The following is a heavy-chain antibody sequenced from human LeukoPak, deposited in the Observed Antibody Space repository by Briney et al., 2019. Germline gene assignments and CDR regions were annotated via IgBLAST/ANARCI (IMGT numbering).Heavy chain of an antibody. CDR2: ISGSGGST. V-gene: IGHV3-23*01. CDR1: GFTFSSYA. J-gene: IGHJ4*02. CDR3: AKNRWGSVATPDS. Sequence: PGGSLRLSCAASGFTFSSYAMSWVRQAPGKGLEWVSAISGSGGSTYYADSVKGRFTISRDNSKNTLYPQMNSLRAEDTAVYYCAKNRWGSVATPDSWGQGTLVTVSS. D-gene: IGHD5-12*01.